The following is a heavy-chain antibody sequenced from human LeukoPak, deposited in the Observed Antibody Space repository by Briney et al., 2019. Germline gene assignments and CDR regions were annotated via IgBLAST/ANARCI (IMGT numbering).Heavy chain of an antibody. CDR2: INAYNGNT. CDR1: GYTFTNYG. V-gene: IGHV1-18*01. J-gene: IGHJ4*02. Sequence: ASVKVSCKASGYTFTNYGFSWVRQAPGQGLEWMGWINAYNGNTNYAQKLQGRVTMTTDTSTNTAYMELRSLRSDDTAVYYCARDQEGFDYWGQGTLVTDSS. CDR3: ARDQEGFDY.